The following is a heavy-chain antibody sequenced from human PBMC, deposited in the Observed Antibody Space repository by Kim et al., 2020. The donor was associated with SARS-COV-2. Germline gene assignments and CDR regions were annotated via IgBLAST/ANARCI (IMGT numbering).Heavy chain of an antibody. Sequence: STIYADSVEGRCTNSRDNAKNTLYLQVNSLRVEDTAVYYCARGNYHGMDVWGPGTTVTVSS. V-gene: IGHV3-74*01. J-gene: IGHJ6*02. CDR3: ARGNYHGMDV. CDR2: ST.